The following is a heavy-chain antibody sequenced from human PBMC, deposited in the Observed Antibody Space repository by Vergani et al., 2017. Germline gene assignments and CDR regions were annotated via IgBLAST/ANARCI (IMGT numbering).Heavy chain of an antibody. D-gene: IGHD4-17*01. CDR1: GYSISRGSY. CDR3: AISSMGVTTFGY. CDR2: IHANGNT. V-gene: IGHV4-4*07. Sequence: QVQLQESGPGLVKPSETLSLTCAVPGYSISRGSYWNWIRRPAGKGLEWMGRIHANGNTKYNPSLESRVTMSRGTSTTQLSLTLNSLTDADTAVYYCAISSMGVTTFGYWGQGALVTVSS. J-gene: IGHJ4*02.